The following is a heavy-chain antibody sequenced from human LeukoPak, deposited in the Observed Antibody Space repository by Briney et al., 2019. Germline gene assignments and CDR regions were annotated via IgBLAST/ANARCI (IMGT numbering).Heavy chain of an antibody. CDR2: MSPNSDNT. Sequence: ASVKVSCKASGYTFTSYDINWVRQATGQGLEWMGWMSPNSDNTGYAQKFQGRVTFTRDTSISTAYMELRSLTSEDSAVYYCARDYGGSSGWFDPWGQGTLVTVSS. D-gene: IGHD4-23*01. J-gene: IGHJ5*02. CDR3: ARDYGGSSGWFDP. V-gene: IGHV1-8*01. CDR1: GYTFTSYD.